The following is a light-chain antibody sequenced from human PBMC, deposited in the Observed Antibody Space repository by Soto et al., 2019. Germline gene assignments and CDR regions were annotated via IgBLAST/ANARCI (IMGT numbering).Light chain of an antibody. CDR2: AAS. Sequence: IRMTQSPSSFSASTGDRVTITCRASQGISSYLAWYQQKPGKAPKLLIYAASTLQSGVPSRFSGSGSGTEFTLTISSLQPDDFATYYCQQYNSYSWTFGQGTKVDIK. CDR3: QQYNSYSWT. V-gene: IGKV1-8*01. J-gene: IGKJ1*01. CDR1: QGISSY.